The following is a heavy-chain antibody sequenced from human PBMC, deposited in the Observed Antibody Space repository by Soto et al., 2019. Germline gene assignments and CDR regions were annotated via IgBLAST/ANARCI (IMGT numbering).Heavy chain of an antibody. CDR3: AKFSSSSPKAPFDY. CDR1: GFSFSSYA. CDR2: ISDGGGST. J-gene: IGHJ4*02. D-gene: IGHD6-6*01. V-gene: IGHV3-23*01. Sequence: GGSLRLSCAASGFSFSSYAMSWVRQAPGKGLEWVSSISDGGGSTNYADSVRGRFTISRDNSKNTLYLQMNSLRAEDTAVYYCAKFSSSSPKAPFDYWGQGTLVTVSS.